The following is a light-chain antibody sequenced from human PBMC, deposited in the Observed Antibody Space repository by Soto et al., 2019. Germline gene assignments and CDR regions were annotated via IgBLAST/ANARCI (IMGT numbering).Light chain of an antibody. Sequence: QSALTQPASVSVSPGQSSTISCTGNSSDVGGYNYVSWYQQHPGKAPKFMIYDVSSRPSGVSNRFSGSKSGNTASLTISGLHAEDEADYYCCSYTTSNTRQIVFGTGTKVTVL. CDR3: CSYTTSNTRQIV. CDR2: DVS. V-gene: IGLV2-14*03. CDR1: SSDVGGYNY. J-gene: IGLJ1*01.